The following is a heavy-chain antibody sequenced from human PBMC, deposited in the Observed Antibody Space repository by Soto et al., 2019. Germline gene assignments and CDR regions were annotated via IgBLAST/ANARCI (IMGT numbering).Heavy chain of an antibody. CDR2: VDHSGST. Sequence: PSETLSLTCVVSGYVITSGHYCGWIRQPPGKGLEWIGTVDHSGSTYYDPSLQGRVTISIDTSKNQFSLKLTSVTAADTALYYCARYFHTYSGPPIWGQGTLVTVSS. J-gene: IGHJ4*02. D-gene: IGHD5-12*01. V-gene: IGHV4-38-2*01. CDR1: GYVITSGHY. CDR3: ARYFHTYSGPPI.